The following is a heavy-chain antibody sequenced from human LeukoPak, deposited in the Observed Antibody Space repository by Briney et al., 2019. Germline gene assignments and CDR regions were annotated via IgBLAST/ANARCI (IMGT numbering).Heavy chain of an antibody. Sequence: ASVKVSCKASGYTFTSYYMHWVRQAPGQGLEWMGIINPSGGSTSYAQKFQGRVTITRNTSISTAYMELSSLRSEDTAVYYCARRIYSSSWYSWPASWEYNWFDPWGQGTLVTVSS. J-gene: IGHJ5*02. V-gene: IGHV1-46*01. CDR3: ARRIYSSSWYSWPASWEYNWFDP. CDR2: INPSGGST. CDR1: GYTFTSYY. D-gene: IGHD6-13*01.